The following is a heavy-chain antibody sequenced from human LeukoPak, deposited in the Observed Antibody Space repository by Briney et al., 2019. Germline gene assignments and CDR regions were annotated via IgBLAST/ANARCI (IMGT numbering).Heavy chain of an antibody. D-gene: IGHD2-2*01. V-gene: IGHV1-2*02. CDR2: INPNSGGT. CDR3: ARGRSAIYCSSTSCSQAIYYMDV. CDR1: GYTFTGYY. J-gene: IGHJ6*03. Sequence: ASVTVSCKASGYTFTGYYMHWVRQAPGQGLEWMGWINPNSGGTNYAQKFQGRVTMTRDTSISTAYMELSSLRSEDTAVYYCARGRSAIYCSSTSCSQAIYYMDVWGKGTTVTISS.